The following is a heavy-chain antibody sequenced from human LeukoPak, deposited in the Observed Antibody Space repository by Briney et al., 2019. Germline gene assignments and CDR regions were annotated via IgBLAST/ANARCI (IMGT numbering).Heavy chain of an antibody. J-gene: IGHJ4*02. V-gene: IGHV3-23*01. CDR1: GFTFSSYA. D-gene: IGHD5-12*01. Sequence: GGSLRLSCAVSGFTFSSYAMSWVRQAPGKGLAWVSALSSGGATTYYADSVKGRFTISRDNSKNTLYLQMNSLRAEDTAVYYCARAPPSGYSGYDSWGQGTLVTVSS. CDR3: ARAPPSGYSGYDS. CDR2: LSSGGATT.